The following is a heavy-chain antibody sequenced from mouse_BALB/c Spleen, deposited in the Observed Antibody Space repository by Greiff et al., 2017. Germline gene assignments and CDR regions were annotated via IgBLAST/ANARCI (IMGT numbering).Heavy chain of an antibody. J-gene: IGHJ4*01. CDR1: GYSITSDYA. V-gene: IGHV3-2*02. Sequence: EVKLMESGPGLVKPSQSLSLTCTVTGYSITSDYAWNWIRQFPGNKLEWMGYISYSGSPSYNPSLKSRISITRDTSKNQFFLQLNSVTTEDTATYYCARSYDYDVDYAMDYWGQGTSVTVSS. CDR3: ARSYDYDVDYAMDY. D-gene: IGHD2-4*01. CDR2: ISYSGSP.